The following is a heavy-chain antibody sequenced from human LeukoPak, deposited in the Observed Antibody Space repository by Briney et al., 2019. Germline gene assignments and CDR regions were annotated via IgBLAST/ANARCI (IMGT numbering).Heavy chain of an antibody. D-gene: IGHD4/OR15-4a*01. CDR3: ARDPNYYYPPYYYDS. Sequence: PGRSLRLSCTTSGFTFDDYPMNWFRQAPGKGLEWVGFIGGRTFRGTTQYAASLKGRFTISRDDSKSTAYLQMISLKIEDTGVYYCARDPNYYYPPYYYDSWGLGTLVTVSS. CDR1: GFTFDDYP. V-gene: IGHV3-49*03. J-gene: IGHJ4*02. CDR2: IGGRTFRGTT.